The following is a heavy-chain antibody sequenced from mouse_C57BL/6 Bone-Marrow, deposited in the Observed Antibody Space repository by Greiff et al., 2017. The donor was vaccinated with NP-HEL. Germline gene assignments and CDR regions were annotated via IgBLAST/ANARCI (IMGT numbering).Heavy chain of an antibody. Sequence: EVQLQQSGPVLVKPGASVKMSCKASGYTFTDYYMNWVKQSHGKSLEWIGVINPYNGGTSSNQKFKGKATLTVDKSSSTAYMELNSLTSEDSAVYYCARERGPYGNWFAYWGQGTLVTVSA. CDR2: INPYNGGT. J-gene: IGHJ3*01. CDR1: GYTFTDYY. D-gene: IGHD2-1*01. V-gene: IGHV1-19*01. CDR3: ARERGPYGNWFAY.